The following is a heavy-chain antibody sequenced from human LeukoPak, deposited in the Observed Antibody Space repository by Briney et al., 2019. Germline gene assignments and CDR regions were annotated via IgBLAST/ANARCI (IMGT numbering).Heavy chain of an antibody. Sequence: ASVKVSCKAPGYTFTSYGISWVRQAPGQGLEWMGWISAYNGNTNYAQKLQGRVTMTTDTSTSTAYMELRSLRSDDTAVYYCARDVPVGWFGTVSIVYWGQRTLVTVSS. J-gene: IGHJ4*02. CDR3: ARDVPVGWFGTVSIVY. D-gene: IGHD3-10*01. CDR1: GYTFTSYG. V-gene: IGHV1-18*01. CDR2: ISAYNGNT.